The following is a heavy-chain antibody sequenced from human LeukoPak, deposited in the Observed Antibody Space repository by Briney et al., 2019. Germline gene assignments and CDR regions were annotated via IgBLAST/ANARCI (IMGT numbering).Heavy chain of an antibody. CDR1: GFTSTIFW. Sequence: GGSLSPSCAASGFTSTIFWMSWVRQPPGKGMEWVANIKSVGSEKSHVDSMMGRFTISRDNAKNSLYLKMNSLRAEDTAGYYCARGMSTGEYWGQGTLVTVSS. CDR2: IKSVGSEK. D-gene: IGHD3-16*01. CDR3: ARGMSTGEY. V-gene: IGHV3-7*04. J-gene: IGHJ4*02.